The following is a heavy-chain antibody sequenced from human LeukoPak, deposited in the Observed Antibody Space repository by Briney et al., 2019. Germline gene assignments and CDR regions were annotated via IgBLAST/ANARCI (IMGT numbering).Heavy chain of an antibody. CDR1: GFTFSSYE. Sequence: GRSLRLSCAASGFTFSSYEMNWVRQAPGKGLEWVSYISSSGSTIYYADSVKGRFTISRDNAKNSLYLQMNSLRADDTAVYYCARGPSENNYLWMDYWGQGTLVTVSS. J-gene: IGHJ4*02. D-gene: IGHD2-21*01. CDR2: ISSSGSTI. CDR3: ARGPSENNYLWMDY. V-gene: IGHV3-48*03.